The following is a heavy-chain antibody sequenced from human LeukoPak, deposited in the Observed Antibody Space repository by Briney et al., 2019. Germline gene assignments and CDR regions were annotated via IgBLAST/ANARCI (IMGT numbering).Heavy chain of an antibody. CDR2: IYYSGST. CDR1: GGSTSSNY. J-gene: IGHJ2*01. V-gene: IGHV4-59*01. Sequence: PSETLSLTCTVSGGSTSSNYWSWIRQPPGKGLEWIGYIYYSGSTNYNPSLKSRVTISVDTSKNQFSLNLNSVTAADTAVYYCARFDSSGYYRPRYFDLWGRGTLVTVSS. D-gene: IGHD3-22*01. CDR3: ARFDSSGYYRPRYFDL.